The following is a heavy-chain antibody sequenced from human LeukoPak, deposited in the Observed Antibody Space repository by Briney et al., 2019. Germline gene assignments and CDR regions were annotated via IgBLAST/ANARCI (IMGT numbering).Heavy chain of an antibody. CDR3: VRAIESIDYWGDGFDI. CDR2: INSDGSST. V-gene: IGHV3-74*01. D-gene: IGHD3-22*01. CDR1: GFTFSSYW. J-gene: IGHJ3*02. Sequence: GGSLRLSCAASGFTFSSYWMHWVRQAPGKGLVWVSRINSDGSSTSYADSVKGRFTISRDNAKNTLYLQMNSLRAEDTAVYYCVRAIESIDYWGDGFDIWGQGTMVTVSS.